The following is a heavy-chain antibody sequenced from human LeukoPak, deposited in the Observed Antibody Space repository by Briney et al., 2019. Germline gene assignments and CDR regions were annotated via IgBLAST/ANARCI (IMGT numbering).Heavy chain of an antibody. V-gene: IGHV4-39*01. J-gene: IGHJ4*02. CDR2: IYYSGST. CDR3: ARAVGGDGSGSL. CDR1: GGSISSSSYY. D-gene: IGHD3-10*01. Sequence: SSETLSLTCTVSGGSISSSSYYWGWIRQPPGKGLEWIGSIYYSGSTYYNPSLKSRVTIYVDTSKNQFSLKLSSVTAADTAVYYCARAVGGDGSGSLWGPGTLVTVSS.